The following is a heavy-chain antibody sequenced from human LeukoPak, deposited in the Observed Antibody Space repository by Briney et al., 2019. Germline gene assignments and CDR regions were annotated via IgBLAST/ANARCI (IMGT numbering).Heavy chain of an antibody. CDR1: GGSFSGYY. D-gene: IGHD3-9*01. CDR3: AGTRTRYYDILTGYFY. V-gene: IGHV4-34*01. CDR2: INHSGST. J-gene: IGHJ4*02. Sequence: PETLSLTCAVCGGSFSGYYWSWIRQPPGKGLEWIGEINHSGSTNYNPSLKSRVTISVDTSKNQFSLKLSSVTAADTAVYYCAGTRTRYYDILTGYFYWGQGTLVTVSS.